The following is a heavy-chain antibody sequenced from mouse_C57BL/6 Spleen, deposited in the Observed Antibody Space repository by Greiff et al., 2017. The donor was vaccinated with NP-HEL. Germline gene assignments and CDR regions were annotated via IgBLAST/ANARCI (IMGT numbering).Heavy chain of an antibody. D-gene: IGHD1-1*01. CDR1: GYTFTGYW. CDR2: ILPGSGST. J-gene: IGHJ4*01. Sequence: QVQLQQSGAELMKPGASVKLSCKATGYTFTGYWIEWVKQRPGHGLEWIGEILPGSGSTNYNEKFKGKATFTADTSSNTAYMQLSSLTTEDSAIYYCARGKGYYYGSSYYAMDYWGQGTSVTVSS. CDR3: ARGKGYYYGSSYYAMDY. V-gene: IGHV1-9*01.